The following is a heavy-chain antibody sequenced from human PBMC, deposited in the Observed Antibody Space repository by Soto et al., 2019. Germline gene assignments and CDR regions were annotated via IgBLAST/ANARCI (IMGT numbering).Heavy chain of an antibody. D-gene: IGHD2-15*01. CDR1: GFTFSSYG. CDR3: AKRVPLSGAYY. CDR2: ISYDGSNK. V-gene: IGHV3-30*18. Sequence: GGSLRLSCAASGFTFSSYGMHWVRQAPGKGLEWVAVISYDGSNKYYADSVKGRFTISRDNSKNTLYLQMNSLRAEDTAVYYCAKRVPLSGAYYWGQGTLVTVSS. J-gene: IGHJ4*02.